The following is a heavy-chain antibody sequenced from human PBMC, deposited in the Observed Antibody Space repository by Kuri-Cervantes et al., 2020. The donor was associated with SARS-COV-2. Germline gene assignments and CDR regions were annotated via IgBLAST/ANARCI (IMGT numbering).Heavy chain of an antibody. CDR2: INAGNGNT. D-gene: IGHD4-17*01. Sequence: ASVKVSCKASGYTFTSYAMHWVRQAPGQRLEWMGWINAGNGNTKYSQKFQGRVTITRDTSASTAYMELRSLRSDDTAVYYCARGKQYGDHGLSDYWGQGNRV. V-gene: IGHV1-3*01. J-gene: IGHJ4*02. CDR1: GYTFTSYA. CDR3: ARGKQYGDHGLSDY.